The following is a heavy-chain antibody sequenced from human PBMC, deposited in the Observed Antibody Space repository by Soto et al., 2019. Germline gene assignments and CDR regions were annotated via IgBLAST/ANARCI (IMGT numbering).Heavy chain of an antibody. CDR1: GFTFDDYT. J-gene: IGHJ4*02. D-gene: IGHD2-21*02. V-gene: IGHV3-43*01. CDR2: ISWDGGST. CDR3: ATGRATAILSSFEY. Sequence: GGSLRLSCAASGFTFDDYTMHWVRQAPGKGLEWVSLISWDGGSTYYADSVKGRFTISRDNSKNSLYLQMNSLRTEDTALYYCATGRATAILSSFEYWGQGTLGTAPQ.